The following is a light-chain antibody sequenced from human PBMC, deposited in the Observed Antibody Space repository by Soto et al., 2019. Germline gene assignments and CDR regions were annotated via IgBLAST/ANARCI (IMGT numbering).Light chain of an antibody. Sequence: EMVLTQSPGTLSLSPGDRATLSCRASQSVSNDYLAWFQQKPGQTPRLLIYSVSSRATGIPDRFSGSGSGTDFTLTISRLEPEDFGVYFCQQSGSSRWWTFGQGTKVDIK. CDR1: QSVSNDY. V-gene: IGKV3-20*01. CDR3: QQSGSSRWWT. J-gene: IGKJ1*01. CDR2: SVS.